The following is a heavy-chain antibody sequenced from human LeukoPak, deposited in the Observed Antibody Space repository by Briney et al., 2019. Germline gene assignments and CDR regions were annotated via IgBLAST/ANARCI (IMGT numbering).Heavy chain of an antibody. V-gene: IGHV1-46*01. CDR2: INPSGDNT. Sequence: ASVKVSCKASGYTFTSYYMYWVRQAPGQGLEWMGIINPSGDNTNYAQKFQGRVTMTRDTSISTAYMELSRLRSDDTAVYYCARLVGATRGLDYWGQGTLVTVSS. J-gene: IGHJ4*02. CDR3: ARLVGATRGLDY. CDR1: GYTFTSYY. D-gene: IGHD1-26*01.